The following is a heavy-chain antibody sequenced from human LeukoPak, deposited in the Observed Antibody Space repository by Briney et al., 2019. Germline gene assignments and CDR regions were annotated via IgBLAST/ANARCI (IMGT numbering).Heavy chain of an antibody. V-gene: IGHV3-33*01. CDR2: IWTDGSNK. CDR1: GFTFSNYG. J-gene: IGHJ5*02. D-gene: IGHD2-15*01. CDR3: ARVTMVAAASYNWFVP. Sequence: GGSLRLSCAASGFTFSNYGMHWVGQAQGKGLEWVADIWTDGSNKYYADSVRGRFTISRDNSKNTLYLQMNSLRAEDTAVYYCARVTMVAAASYNWFVPWGQGTLVTVSS.